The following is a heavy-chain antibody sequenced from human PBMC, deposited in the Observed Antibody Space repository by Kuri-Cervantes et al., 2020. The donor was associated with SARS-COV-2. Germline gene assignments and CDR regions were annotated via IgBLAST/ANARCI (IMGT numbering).Heavy chain of an antibody. CDR2: ISSSSSTI. CDR1: GFTFSSYS. V-gene: IGHV3-48*01. J-gene: IGHJ4*02. Sequence: GGSLRLSCAASGFTFSSYSMNWVRQAPGKGLEWVSYISSSSSTIYYADSVKGRFTISRDNAKNSLYLQMNSLRAEDTAVYYCAKDWSLGGNFRYYFDYWGQGTLVTVSS. D-gene: IGHD4-23*01. CDR3: AKDWSLGGNFRYYFDY.